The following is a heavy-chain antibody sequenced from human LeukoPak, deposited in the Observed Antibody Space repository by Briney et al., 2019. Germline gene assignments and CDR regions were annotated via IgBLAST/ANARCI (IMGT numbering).Heavy chain of an antibody. CDR1: GYTFTGYY. D-gene: IGHD3-10*01. Sequence: GASVKVSCKASGYTFTGYYMHWVRQAPGQGLEWMGRINPNSGGTNYAQKFQDRVTMTRDTSISTAYMELSRLRSDDTAVYYCARDRSVLLWFGESRVEFGPWGQGTLVTVSS. V-gene: IGHV1-2*06. CDR3: ARDRSVLLWFGESRVEFGP. J-gene: IGHJ5*02. CDR2: INPNSGGT.